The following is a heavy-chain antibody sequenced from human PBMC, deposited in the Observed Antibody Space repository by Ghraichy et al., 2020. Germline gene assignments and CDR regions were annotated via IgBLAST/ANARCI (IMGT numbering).Heavy chain of an antibody. CDR3: ARRKCGGDCYPSHGNDYYGIDV. J-gene: IGHJ6*02. D-gene: IGHD2-21*02. V-gene: IGHV5-51*01. CDR2: VNPDDSAT. Sequence: GESLNISCKATGYTFTNNWIGWVRQMPGKGLEWVAIVNPDDSATRYSPSFQGQVTISVDKSISTAYLQWSSLKASDTAIYYCARRKCGGDCYPSHGNDYYGIDVWGQGTTVTVSS. CDR1: GYTFTNNW.